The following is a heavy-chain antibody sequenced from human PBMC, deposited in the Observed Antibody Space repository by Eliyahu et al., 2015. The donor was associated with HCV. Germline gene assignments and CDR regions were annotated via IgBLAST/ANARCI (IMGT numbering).Heavy chain of an antibody. D-gene: IGHD1-14*01. V-gene: IGHV4-34*01. CDR1: GGSFSGYY. CDR3: ARVRTSQLMARWWFDP. CDR2: IQSWWKP. Sequence: QVQLQQWGAGLLKPSETLSLTCAVYGGSFSGYYWSWIRQPPGKGLEWIGEIQSWWKPHQQPALKSRVTISVDTSKNQFSLKLSSVTAADTAVYYCARVRTSQLMARWWFDPWGQGTLVTVSS. J-gene: IGHJ5*02.